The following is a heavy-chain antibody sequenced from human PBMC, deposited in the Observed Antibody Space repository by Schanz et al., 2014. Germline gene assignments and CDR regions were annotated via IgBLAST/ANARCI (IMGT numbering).Heavy chain of an antibody. D-gene: IGHD3-22*01. J-gene: IGHJ5*02. V-gene: IGHV1-46*01. CDR3: AREVGLYDRGWFDP. CDR1: GYSFTPFP. CDR2: INPSGGST. Sequence: QVQLVQSWAEVKGPGASVKVSCKASGYSFTPFPIHWVRQAPGQGLEWMGMINPSGGSTTYAQKFQGRVTMTRDTSTSTAYMELSSLRSEDTAVYYCAREVGLYDRGWFDPWGQGTLVTVSS.